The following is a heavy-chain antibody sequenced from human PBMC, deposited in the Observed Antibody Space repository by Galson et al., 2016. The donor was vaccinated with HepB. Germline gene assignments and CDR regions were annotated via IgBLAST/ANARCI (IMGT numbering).Heavy chain of an antibody. CDR3: AGVVLGEDAQFDA. CDR1: GASISSRGY. CDR2: IHYTGST. J-gene: IGHJ4*02. V-gene: IGHV4-31*03. Sequence: TLSLTCTVSGASISSRGYWRWIRQPPGKGLEWIGYIHYTGSTYYNPSLKSRVIISVDTSQNHFSLNLSSVTAADTAVYYCAGVVLGEDAQFDAWGQGTLVPVSS.